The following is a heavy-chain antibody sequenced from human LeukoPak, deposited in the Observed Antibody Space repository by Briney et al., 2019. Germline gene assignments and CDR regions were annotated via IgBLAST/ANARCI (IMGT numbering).Heavy chain of an antibody. CDR3: ARYCSSTSCYQRGFDY. CDR2: IKKDGSEK. V-gene: IGHV3-7*01. D-gene: IGHD2-2*01. J-gene: IGHJ4*02. Sequence: PGGSLRLSCAASGFTFSSYWMSWVRQAPGKGLEWVANIKKDGSEKYYVDSVKGRCAISRDNAKNSLYLQMNSLRPEDTAVYYCARYCSSTSCYQRGFDYWGQGTLVTVSS. CDR1: GFTFSSYW.